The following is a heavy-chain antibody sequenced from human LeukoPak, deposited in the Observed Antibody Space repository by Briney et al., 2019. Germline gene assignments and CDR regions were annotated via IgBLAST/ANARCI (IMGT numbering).Heavy chain of an antibody. Sequence: PGGSLRLSCAASGFTFSNYGMHWVRQAPGKGLEWVAVIWYDGSNEYYGDSVKGRFIISRDNSRNTLYLQMSSLRAEDTAVYYCVRDLDHNDCWSGYWPDAFDSWGQGTKVFVSS. CDR1: GFTFSNYG. CDR2: IWYDGSNE. CDR3: VRDLDHNDCWSGYWPDAFDS. J-gene: IGHJ3*02. V-gene: IGHV3-33*01. D-gene: IGHD3-3*01.